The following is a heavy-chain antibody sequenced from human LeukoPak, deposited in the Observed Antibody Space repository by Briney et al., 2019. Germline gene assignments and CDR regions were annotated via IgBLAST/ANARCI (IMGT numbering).Heavy chain of an antibody. CDR1: GFTVSSNY. CDR2: IYSGGST. Sequence: TGGSLRLSCAASGFTVSSNYMSWVRQAPGKGLEWVSVIYSGGSTYYADSVKGRFTISRDNSKNTLYLQMNSLRAEDTAVYYCARDPSSPSVFPGSGGDYWGQGTLVTVSS. V-gene: IGHV3-53*01. D-gene: IGHD6-6*01. J-gene: IGHJ4*02. CDR3: ARDPSSPSVFPGSGGDY.